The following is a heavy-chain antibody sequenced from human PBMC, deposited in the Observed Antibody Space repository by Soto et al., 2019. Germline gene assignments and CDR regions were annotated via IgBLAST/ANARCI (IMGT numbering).Heavy chain of an antibody. CDR2: IKSKTDGGTA. J-gene: IGHJ6*02. CDR3: TTLNYGVDV. V-gene: IGHV3-15*01. Sequence: EVQLVESGGGLVKPGGSLRLSCAASGFSFSNAWMSWVRQLPGKGLEWVGHIKSKTDGGTADYAALVKGRFTISRDDSKNTLYLQMNSLKTEDTAMFYCTTLNYGVDVWGQGTTVTVSS. CDR1: GFSFSNAW.